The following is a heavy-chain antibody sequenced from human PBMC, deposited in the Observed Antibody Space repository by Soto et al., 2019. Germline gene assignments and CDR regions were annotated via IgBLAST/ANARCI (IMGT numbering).Heavy chain of an antibody. Sequence: QVQLVQSGAEVKKPGSSVKVSCKASGGSFSSSAISWVRQAPGQGLEWMGGIIPIFDTANYAQKFQGRVTITADESTTTASMELSSQRSEDTAVYYCALVVGLYCGGDCSMHYFDYWGQGTLVTVSS. CDR1: GGSFSSSA. J-gene: IGHJ4*02. CDR3: ALVVGLYCGGDCSMHYFDY. V-gene: IGHV1-69*01. D-gene: IGHD2-21*02. CDR2: IIPIFDTA.